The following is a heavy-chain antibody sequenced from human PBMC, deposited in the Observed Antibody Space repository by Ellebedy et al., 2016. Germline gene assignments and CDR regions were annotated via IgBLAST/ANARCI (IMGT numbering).Heavy chain of an antibody. J-gene: IGHJ4*02. CDR1: GFTFSNYA. CDR3: ARQGGLPGIWYFDY. V-gene: IGHV3-30*04. D-gene: IGHD1-1*01. CDR2: LSSDGTRE. Sequence: GESLKISCAASGFTFSNYAIHWVRQAPGKGLEWVAVLSSDGTREYYADSVQGRFTISRDNSKNTLYLQMNSLGAEDTAVYYCARQGGLPGIWYFDYWGQGSLVTVSS.